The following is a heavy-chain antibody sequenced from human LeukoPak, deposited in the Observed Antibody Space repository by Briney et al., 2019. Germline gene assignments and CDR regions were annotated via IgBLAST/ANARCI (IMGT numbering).Heavy chain of an antibody. CDR2: ISAYNGNT. J-gene: IGHJ4*02. CDR3: RVARLRVGFDY. Sequence: ASVKVSCKASGYTFTSYGISWVRQAPGQGLEWMGWISAYNGNTNYAQKLQGRVTVTTDTSTSTAYMELRSLRSDDTAVYYCRVARLRVGFDYWGQGTLVTVSS. D-gene: IGHD5-12*01. CDR1: GYTFTSYG. V-gene: IGHV1-18*01.